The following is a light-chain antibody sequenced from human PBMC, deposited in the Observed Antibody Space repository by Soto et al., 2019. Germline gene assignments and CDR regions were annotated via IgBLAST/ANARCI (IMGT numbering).Light chain of an antibody. CDR2: GIS. J-gene: IGLJ3*02. Sequence: QPVLTQPPSVSGAPGQRVTISCTGSSSNIGAGYDVHWYQHLPGTAPKLLIYGISNRPSGVPDRFSGSKSGTSASLAITGLQADDEADYYCQSYDSSLSGVVFGGGTKLTVL. V-gene: IGLV1-40*01. CDR1: SSNIGAGYD. CDR3: QSYDSSLSGVV.